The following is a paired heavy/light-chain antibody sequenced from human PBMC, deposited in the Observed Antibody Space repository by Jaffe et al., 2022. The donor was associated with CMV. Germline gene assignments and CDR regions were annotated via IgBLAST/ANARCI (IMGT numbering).Heavy chain of an antibody. J-gene: IGHJ6*02. CDR2: IYYSGST. CDR3: ARLGLLWFGEPPGPPYYYYYYGMDV. Sequence: QLQLQESGPGLVKPSETLSLTCTVSGGSISSSSYYWGWIRQPPGKGLEWIGSIYYSGSTYYNPSLKSRVTISVDTSKNQFSLKLSSVTAADTAVYYCARLGLLWFGEPPGPPYYYYYYGMDVWGQGTTVTVSS. CDR1: GGSISSSSYY. V-gene: IGHV4-39*01. D-gene: IGHD3-10*01.
Light chain of an antibody. V-gene: IGLV1-47*01. CDR2: RNN. CDR3: AAWDDSLSGPSVV. J-gene: IGLJ2*01. Sequence: QSVLTQPPSASGTPGQRVTISCSGSSSNIGSNYVYWYQQLPGTAPKLLIYRNNQRPSGVPDRFSGSKSGTSASLAISGLRSEDEADYYCAAWDDSLSGPSVVFGGGTKLTVL. CDR1: SSNIGSNY.